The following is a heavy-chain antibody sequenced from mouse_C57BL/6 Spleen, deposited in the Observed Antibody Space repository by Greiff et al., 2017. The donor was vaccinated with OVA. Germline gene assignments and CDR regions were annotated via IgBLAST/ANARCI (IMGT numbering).Heavy chain of an antibody. CDR3: VGQIYYGREACAMDY. D-gene: IGHD1-1*01. Sequence: EVQLVESGGGLVQPKGSLKLSCAASGFSFNTYAMNWVRQAPGQGLEWVARIRSKSNNYATNYADSVKDRFTISRDDSESMLYLQMNNLKTEDTAMYYCVGQIYYGREACAMDYWGQGTSVTVSS. J-gene: IGHJ4*01. CDR2: IRSKSNNYAT. CDR1: GFSFNTYA. V-gene: IGHV10-1*01.